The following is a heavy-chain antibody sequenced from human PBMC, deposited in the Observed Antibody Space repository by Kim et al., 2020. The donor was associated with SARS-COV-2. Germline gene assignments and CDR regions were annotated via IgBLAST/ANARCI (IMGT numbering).Heavy chain of an antibody. D-gene: IGHD5-12*01. CDR2: ST. J-gene: IGHJ4*02. Sequence: STNYNPSPKSRVTISVDTSKNQFSLKLSSVTAADTAVYYCARVTVATIDYWGQGTLVTVSS. V-gene: IGHV4-59*01. CDR3: ARVTVATIDY.